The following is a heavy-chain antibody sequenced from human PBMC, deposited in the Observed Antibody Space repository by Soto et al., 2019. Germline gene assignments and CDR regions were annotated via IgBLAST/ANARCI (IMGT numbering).Heavy chain of an antibody. CDR1: GFTFSSYA. J-gene: IGHJ4*02. V-gene: IGHV3-23*01. D-gene: IGHD3-3*01. Sequence: GGSLRLSCAASGFTFSSYAMSWVRQAPGKGLEWVSAISGSGGSTYYADSVKGRFTISRDNSKNTLYLQMNSLRAEDTAVYYCAKSPHPRGRFLEWLLLGVDYWGQGTLVTVSS. CDR2: ISGSGGST. CDR3: AKSPHPRGRFLEWLLLGVDY.